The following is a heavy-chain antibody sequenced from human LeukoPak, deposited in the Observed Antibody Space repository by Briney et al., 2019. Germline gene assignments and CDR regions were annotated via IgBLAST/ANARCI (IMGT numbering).Heavy chain of an antibody. CDR1: GYTFTGYY. V-gene: IGHV1-2*02. J-gene: IGHJ3*02. Sequence: ASVKVSCKASGYTFTGYYMHWVRQAPRQGLEWMGWINPNSGGTNYAQKFQGRVTMTRDTSISTAYMELSRLRSDDTAVYYCARDLGITIFGVASDAFDIWGQGTMVTVSS. D-gene: IGHD3-3*01. CDR3: ARDLGITIFGVASDAFDI. CDR2: INPNSGGT.